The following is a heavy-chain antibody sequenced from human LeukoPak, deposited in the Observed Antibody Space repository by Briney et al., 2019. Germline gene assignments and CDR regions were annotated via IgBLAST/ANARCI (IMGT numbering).Heavy chain of an antibody. V-gene: IGHV3-33*08. J-gene: IGHJ4*02. CDR1: GFTFRSAR. CDR2: IWYDGSNK. D-gene: IGHD2-8*02. CDR3: ARDLLD. Sequence: GGSLRLSCAASGFTFRSARMNWVRQAPGKGLEWVAVIWYDGSNKYYADSVKGRFTISRDNAKNSLYLQMNSLRAEDTAVYYCARDLLDWGQGTLVTVSS.